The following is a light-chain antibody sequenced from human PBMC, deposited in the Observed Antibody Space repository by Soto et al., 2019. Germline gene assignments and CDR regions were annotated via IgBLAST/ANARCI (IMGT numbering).Light chain of an antibody. V-gene: IGKV3-15*01. Sequence: EIVMTQSPATLSVSPGERVTLSCRASQSINNKVAWYQQKPGQAPRLLIYGASTRATGISARFSGSGSGKEFTLTITSLQSEDFAVYFCQQYNDGLTFGGGTKVDIK. CDR3: QQYNDGLT. J-gene: IGKJ4*01. CDR1: QSINNK. CDR2: GAS.